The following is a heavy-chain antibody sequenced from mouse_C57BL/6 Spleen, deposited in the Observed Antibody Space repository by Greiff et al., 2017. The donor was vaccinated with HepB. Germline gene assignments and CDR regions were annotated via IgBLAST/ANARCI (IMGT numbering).Heavy chain of an antibody. D-gene: IGHD2-1*01. CDR3: ARSCDRNYVSFRR. CDR1: GYTFTTYW. V-gene: IGHV1-53*01. Sequence: QVQLQQSGPELVKPVASVKLSCKASGYTFTTYWMHSVKQWPGQGLEWIGNINPSNGGTNYNEKFKSKATLTVAKSSSTAYMQLSSLTSEDSAVYYCARSCDRNYVSFRRWGEVATPTVSP. J-gene: IGHJ2*01. CDR2: INPSNGGT.